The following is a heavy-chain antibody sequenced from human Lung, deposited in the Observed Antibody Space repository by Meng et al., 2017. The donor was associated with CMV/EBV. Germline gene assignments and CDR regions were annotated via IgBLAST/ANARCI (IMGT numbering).Heavy chain of an antibody. J-gene: IGHJ4*02. CDR2: IYYTGST. Sequence: QVQMQECGPRLVKPSQTLSLNCTVAGGSISSGDYYWSWIRQPPGKGLEWIGYIYYTGSTYYIPSLKSRVIISVDTSKNQFTLKLNSVTAADTAVYYCARVGGCSGGGCYHRLFDYWGQGTLVTVSS. CDR3: ARVGGCSGGGCYHRLFDY. CDR1: GGSISSGDYY. D-gene: IGHD2-15*01. V-gene: IGHV4-30-4*01.